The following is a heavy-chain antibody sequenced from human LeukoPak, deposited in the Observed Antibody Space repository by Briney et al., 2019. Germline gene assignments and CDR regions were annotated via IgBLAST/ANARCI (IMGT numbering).Heavy chain of an antibody. CDR3: ATMARGARFDY. D-gene: IGHD3-10*01. V-gene: IGHV4-59*08. CDR1: GGSISSFY. CDR2: ISDSGST. Sequence: SETLSLTCAVSGGSISSFYWTWIRQPPGKGLELIGYISDSGSTDYNPSLKGRLTMSVDTSKSQFSLRLNSVTAADTALYYCATMARGARFDYWGQGTLVTVSS. J-gene: IGHJ4*02.